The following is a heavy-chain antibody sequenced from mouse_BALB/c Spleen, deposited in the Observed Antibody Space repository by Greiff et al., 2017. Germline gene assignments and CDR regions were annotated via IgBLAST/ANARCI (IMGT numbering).Heavy chain of an antibody. D-gene: IGHD1-1*01. J-gene: IGHJ1*01. CDR1: GFTFSDYY. CDR2: ISDGGSYT. Sequence: EVMLVESGGGLVKPGGSLKLSCAASGFTFSDYYMYWVRQTPEKRLEWVATISDGGSYTYYPDSVKGRFTISRDNAKNNLYLQMSSLKSEDTAMYYCARERDYGSSFYWYFDVWGAGTTVTVSS. V-gene: IGHV5-4*02. CDR3: ARERDYGSSFYWYFDV.